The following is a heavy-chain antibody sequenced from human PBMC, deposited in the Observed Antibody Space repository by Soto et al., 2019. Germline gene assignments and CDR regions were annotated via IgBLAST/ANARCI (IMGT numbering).Heavy chain of an antibody. Sequence: LSLTCTVSGGSISSSSYYLGWIRQPPGKGLEYIGFIYYSGSTNYNPSLKSRVTISLDTSKNQFSLKMTSVTAADSALYHCARASSSWSRGFDYWGQGVLLTVSS. CDR3: ARASSSWSRGFDY. D-gene: IGHD6-6*01. V-gene: IGHV4-61*05. J-gene: IGHJ4*02. CDR1: GGSISSSSYY. CDR2: IYYSGST.